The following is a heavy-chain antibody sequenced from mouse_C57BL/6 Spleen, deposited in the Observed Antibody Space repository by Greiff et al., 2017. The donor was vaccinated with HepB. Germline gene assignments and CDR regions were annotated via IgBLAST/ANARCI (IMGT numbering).Heavy chain of an antibody. Sequence: EVHLVESGGGLVKPGGSLKLSCAASGFTFSSYTMSWVRQTPEKRLEWVATISGGGGNTYYPDSVKGRFTISRDNAKNTLYLQMSSLRSEDTALYYCARQSPNYYGSSYFDYWGQGTTLTVSS. CDR1: GFTFSSYT. D-gene: IGHD1-1*01. CDR2: ISGGGGNT. V-gene: IGHV5-9*01. CDR3: ARQSPNYYGSSYFDY. J-gene: IGHJ2*01.